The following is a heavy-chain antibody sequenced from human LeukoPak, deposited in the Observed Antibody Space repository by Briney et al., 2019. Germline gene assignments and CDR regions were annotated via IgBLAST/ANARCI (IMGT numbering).Heavy chain of an antibody. CDR2: INADGSTT. J-gene: IGHJ4*02. Sequence: GGPLRLSCAVSGFTFSSYWMHWVRQAPGKGLVWVSRINADGSTTGYADSVKGRFTISRDNAKNTLYLQINSLRVEDTAVYYCARDQSAAMFYWGQGTLVTVSS. CDR1: GFTFSSYW. CDR3: ARDQSAAMFY. D-gene: IGHD2-2*01. V-gene: IGHV3-74*01.